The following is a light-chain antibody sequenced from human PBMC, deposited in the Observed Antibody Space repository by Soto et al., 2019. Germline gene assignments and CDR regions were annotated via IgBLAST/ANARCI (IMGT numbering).Light chain of an antibody. CDR3: QQYSKWPLT. Sequence: EFVLTQSPGTLSLSPGERATLSCRASQSVSSYLAWYQQKPGQAPRLLIYAASTGATGIPARFSASGSGTEFILTISSLQSEDFAVYYCQQYSKWPLTFGGGTKV. CDR1: QSVSSY. V-gene: IGKV3-15*01. CDR2: AAS. J-gene: IGKJ4*01.